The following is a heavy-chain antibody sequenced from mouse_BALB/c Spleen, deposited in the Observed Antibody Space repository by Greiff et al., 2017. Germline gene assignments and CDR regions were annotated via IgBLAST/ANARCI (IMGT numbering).Heavy chain of an antibody. Sequence: VKLMESGPGLVQPSQSLSITCTVSGFSLTSYGVHWVRQSPGKGLEWLGVIWSGGSTDYNAAFISRLSISKDNSKSQVFFKMNSLQANDTAIYYCARNGGTTVYFDYWGQGTTLTVSS. D-gene: IGHD1-1*01. CDR3: ARNGGTTVYFDY. V-gene: IGHV2-2*02. J-gene: IGHJ2*01. CDR1: GFSLTSYG. CDR2: IWSGGST.